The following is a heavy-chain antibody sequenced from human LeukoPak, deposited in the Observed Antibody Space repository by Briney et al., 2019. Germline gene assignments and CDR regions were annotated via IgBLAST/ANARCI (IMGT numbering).Heavy chain of an antibody. V-gene: IGHV5-51*01. Sequence: GESLKISCKGSGYSFNNYWIGWARQMPGKGLEWMGIIYPGDSETKYSPSFQGQVTISAEKSISTAYLQWSSLRASDSAIYYCARIIYGFYYFEYWGQGTLVTVSS. CDR3: ARIIYGFYYFEY. D-gene: IGHD2-2*02. CDR2: IYPGDSET. CDR1: GYSFNNYW. J-gene: IGHJ4*02.